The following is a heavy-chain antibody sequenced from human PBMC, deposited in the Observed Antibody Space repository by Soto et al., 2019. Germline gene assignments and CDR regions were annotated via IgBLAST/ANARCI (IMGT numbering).Heavy chain of an antibody. J-gene: IGHJ3*02. Sequence: PSETLSLTCDVSGASIGNDNWWSWVRQPPGKGLEWIGEIYHSGSTNYNPSLKSRVTISVDESKNQFSLKLSSVTAADTAVYYCAKDLGIAVSARRAFDIWGQGTMVTVSS. CDR1: GASIGNDNW. D-gene: IGHD6-19*01. CDR2: IYHSGST. CDR3: AKDLGIAVSARRAFDI. V-gene: IGHV4-4*02.